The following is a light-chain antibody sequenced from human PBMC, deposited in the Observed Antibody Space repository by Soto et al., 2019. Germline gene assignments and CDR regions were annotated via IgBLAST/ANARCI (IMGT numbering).Light chain of an antibody. CDR1: QNVDSNS. J-gene: IGKJ1*01. CDR3: QQYGSLSWT. V-gene: IGKV3-20*01. Sequence: EIVLTQSPGTLSLSPWEIATLSCRASQNVDSNSLAWYQQKPGQAPRIIIFGASGRATGIPDRFSGSGSGTDFTLTISRLEPEDFAVYYCQQYGSLSWTLGQGTKVDIK. CDR2: GAS.